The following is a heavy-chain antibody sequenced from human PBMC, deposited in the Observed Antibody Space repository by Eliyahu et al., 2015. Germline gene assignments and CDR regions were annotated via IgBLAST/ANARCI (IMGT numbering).Heavy chain of an antibody. J-gene: IGHJ4*02. CDR2: IYSSGSA. V-gene: IGHV4-39*02. D-gene: IGHD7-27*01. CDR3: AQLPSNWDIYFDY. Sequence: GWIRQPPGKGLEWMGIIYSSGSAYYNPSLRSRLTLSVDTSMNHFSLKLRSVTAADTAVYYCAQLPSNWDIYFDYWGQGILVTVSS.